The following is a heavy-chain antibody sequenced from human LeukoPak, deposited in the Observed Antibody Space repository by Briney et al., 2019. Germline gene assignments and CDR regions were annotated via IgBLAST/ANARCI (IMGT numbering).Heavy chain of an antibody. V-gene: IGHV4-39*01. J-gene: IGHJ4*02. CDR2: IYYSGST. D-gene: IGHD2-15*01. CDR3: ARGLRGGDYQLLPFGH. Sequence: SETLSLTCTVSGGSISSSSYYWGWIRQPPGKGLEWIGSIYYSGSTYYNPSLKSRVTISVDTSKNQFSLKLSSVTAADTAVYYCARGLRGGDYQLLPFGHWGQGTLVTVSS. CDR1: GGSISSSSYY.